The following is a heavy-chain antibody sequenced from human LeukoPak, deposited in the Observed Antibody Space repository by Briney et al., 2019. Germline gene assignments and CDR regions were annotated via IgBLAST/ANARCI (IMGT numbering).Heavy chain of an antibody. CDR1: GYTFTSYD. CDR2: MNPNSGNT. D-gene: IGHD6-6*01. CDR3: AREGSSSSGIDY. Sequence: ASVKVSCKASGYTFTSYDINWVRQATGQGLEWMGWMNPNSGNTGYAQKFQGRVTTTRNTSISTAYMELSSLRSEDTAVYYCAREGSSSSGIDYWGQGTLVTVSS. J-gene: IGHJ4*02. V-gene: IGHV1-8*01.